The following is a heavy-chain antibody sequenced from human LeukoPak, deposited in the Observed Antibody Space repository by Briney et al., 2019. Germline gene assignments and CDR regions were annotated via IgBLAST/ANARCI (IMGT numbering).Heavy chain of an antibody. Sequence: PGRTLRLSCAASGFTFSSYGRHWVRQTPGRGLEWVAVIWYDGSNEYYADSVKGRFTISRDNSKNTLYLEMNSLRAEDTAVYYCAKERTRCGSSVRDFVYWGQRTLVTVSS. CDR3: AKERTRCGSSVRDFVY. J-gene: IGHJ4*02. V-gene: IGHV3-33*06. CDR2: IWYDGSNE. D-gene: IGHD2-8*01. CDR1: GFTFSSYG.